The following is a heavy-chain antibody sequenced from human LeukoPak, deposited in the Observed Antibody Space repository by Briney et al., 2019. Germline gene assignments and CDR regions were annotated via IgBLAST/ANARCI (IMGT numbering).Heavy chain of an antibody. CDR2: IYSGGST. V-gene: IGHV3-53*01. D-gene: IGHD3-10*01. J-gene: IGHJ4*02. CDR3: AREGGITMVRGGNYFDY. CDR1: GFTVSSNY. Sequence: GGSLRLSCAASGFTVSSNYMSWVRQAPGKGLEWVSIIYSGGSTFYADSVKGRFTISRDNSKNTLYLQMNSLRAEDTAVYYCAREGGITMVRGGNYFDYWGQGTLVTVSS.